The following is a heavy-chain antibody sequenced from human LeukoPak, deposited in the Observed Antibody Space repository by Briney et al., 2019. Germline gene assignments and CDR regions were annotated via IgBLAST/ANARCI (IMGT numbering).Heavy chain of an antibody. CDR1: GFTFSSYG. Sequence: GGSLRLSCAASGFTFSSYGMHWVRQAPGKGLEWVAVISYDGSNKYYADSVKGRFTISRDNSKNTLYLQMNSLRAEDTAVYYRAKFHAMPNWGQGTLVTVSS. CDR2: ISYDGSNK. CDR3: AKFHAMPN. D-gene: IGHD2-2*01. V-gene: IGHV3-30*18. J-gene: IGHJ4*02.